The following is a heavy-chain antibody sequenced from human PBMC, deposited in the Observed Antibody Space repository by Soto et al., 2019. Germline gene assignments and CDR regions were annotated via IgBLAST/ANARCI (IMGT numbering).Heavy chain of an antibody. CDR3: AKDLRHGYNYPIDY. Sequence: VGSLRLSCAASGFTFSTYGMHWVRQAPGQGLEWVAVISFDGTNGYYGDSVKGRFTISRDDSKNTLYLQMHSLRADDTAVYYCAKDLRHGYNYPIDYWGQGTLLTVSS. CDR2: ISFDGTNG. D-gene: IGHD5-12*01. J-gene: IGHJ4*02. V-gene: IGHV3-30*18. CDR1: GFTFSTYG.